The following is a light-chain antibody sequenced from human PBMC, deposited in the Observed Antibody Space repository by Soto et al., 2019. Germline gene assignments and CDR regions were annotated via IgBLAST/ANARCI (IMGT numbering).Light chain of an antibody. CDR1: QSVRSN. CDR2: GAS. J-gene: IGKJ1*01. CDR3: QQYGSSGT. Sequence: EIVMTQSPATLSVSPGERATLSCRASQSVRSNVAWYQQKPGQAPRLLIYGASSRANGIPDRFSGSGSGTDFTLTISRLEPEDFAVYYCQQYGSSGTFGQGTKVDIK. V-gene: IGKV3-20*01.